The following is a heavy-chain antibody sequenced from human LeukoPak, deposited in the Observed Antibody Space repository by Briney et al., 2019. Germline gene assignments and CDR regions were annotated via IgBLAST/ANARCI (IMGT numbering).Heavy chain of an antibody. CDR2: MNPNSGDR. CDR3: ARDNGGYSSRAFDY. Sequence: ASVKVSCKPSGYTFINYDINWVRQAPGQGLEWMGWMNPNSGDRAFAQKFQGRVTITTDESTSTAYMELSSLRSEDTAVYYCARDNGGYSSRAFDYWGQGTLVTVSS. D-gene: IGHD6-13*01. V-gene: IGHV1-8*01. CDR1: GYTFINYD. J-gene: IGHJ4*02.